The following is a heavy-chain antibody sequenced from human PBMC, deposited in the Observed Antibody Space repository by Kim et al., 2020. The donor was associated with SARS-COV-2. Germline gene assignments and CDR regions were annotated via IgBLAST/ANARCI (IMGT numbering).Heavy chain of an antibody. CDR1: GFTFSSYA. D-gene: IGHD1-1*01. J-gene: IGHJ5*02. CDR3: AKDAAYKDLYNWFDP. CDR2: IWYDGSNK. V-gene: IGHV3-33*06. Sequence: GGSLRLSCAASGFTFSSYAMHWVRQAPGKGLEWVAVIWYDGSNKYYADSVKGRFTISRDNSKNTLYLQMNSLRAEDTAVYYCAKDAAYKDLYNWFDPWGQGTLVTVSS.